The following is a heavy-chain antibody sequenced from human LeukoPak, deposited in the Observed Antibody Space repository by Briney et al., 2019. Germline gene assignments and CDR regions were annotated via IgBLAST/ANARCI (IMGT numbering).Heavy chain of an antibody. Sequence: PGGSLRLSCAASGFTFSIYSMTWVCQAPGQGLEWVSSVSIGGASKYYADSVKGRFTVSRDNSKNTLYLQMNSLRAEDTAVYYCAKDSTYYDSSGEGGYWGQGTLVTVSS. D-gene: IGHD3-22*01. V-gene: IGHV3-23*01. CDR2: VSIGGASK. CDR1: GFTFSIYS. J-gene: IGHJ4*02. CDR3: AKDSTYYDSSGEGGY.